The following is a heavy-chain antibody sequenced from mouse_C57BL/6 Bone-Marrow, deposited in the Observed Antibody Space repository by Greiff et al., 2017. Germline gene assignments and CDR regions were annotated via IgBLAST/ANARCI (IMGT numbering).Heavy chain of an antibody. CDR2: IGPGSGST. CDR1: GYTFTDYY. Sequence: QVQLQQSGAELVKPGASVTISCKASGYTFTDYYINWVKQRPGQGLEWIGKIGPGSGSTYYNEKFKGKAILTADKSSSIAYMQLSSLTSEDSAVYVCASYYGSSDSYYFDYWGQGTTLTVSS. D-gene: IGHD1-1*01. J-gene: IGHJ2*01. CDR3: ASYYGSSDSYYFDY. V-gene: IGHV1-77*01.